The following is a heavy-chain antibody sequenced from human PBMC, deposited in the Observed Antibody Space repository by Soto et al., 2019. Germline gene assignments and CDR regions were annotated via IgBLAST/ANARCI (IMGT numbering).Heavy chain of an antibody. CDR2: ITANSGSS. CDR1: GLTFSRHA. D-gene: IGHD3-3*01. J-gene: IGHJ4*02. V-gene: IGHV3-23*01. CDR3: AKSPEWPNRYFDY. Sequence: GGSLRLSCVASGLTFSRHAMVWVRQAPGKGLEWVSTITANSGSSDYGDSVKGRFTISRDNAGSTLFLQMNSLRVEDTATYYCAKSPEWPNRYFDYWGQGTLVTVSS.